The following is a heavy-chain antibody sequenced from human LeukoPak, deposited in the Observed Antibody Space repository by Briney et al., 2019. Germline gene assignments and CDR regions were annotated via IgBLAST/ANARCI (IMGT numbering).Heavy chain of an antibody. V-gene: IGHV4-38-2*01. Sequence: SETLSLTCAVSGYSISSGYYWGWIRQPPGKGLEWIGSIYHSGSTYYNPSLKSRVTISVDTSKNQFSLKLSSVTAADTAVYYCARHAVVVVPAASGRTLFFDYWGQGTLVTVSS. CDR1: GYSISSGYY. CDR2: IYHSGST. D-gene: IGHD2-2*01. J-gene: IGHJ4*02. CDR3: ARHAVVVVPAASGRTLFFDY.